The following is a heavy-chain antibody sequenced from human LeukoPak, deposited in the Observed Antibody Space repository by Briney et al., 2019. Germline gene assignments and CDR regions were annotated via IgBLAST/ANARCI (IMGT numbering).Heavy chain of an antibody. CDR3: ARVSPIYGSSDY. Sequence: PSETLSLTCTVSSGSISSYYWSWIRQPPGKGLEWIGYIYYSGSTNYNASLKSRVTISVDTSKNQFSLTLSSVTAADTAVYYCARVSPIYGSSDYWGQGTLVTVSS. CDR1: SGSISSYY. D-gene: IGHD3-10*01. V-gene: IGHV4-59*01. CDR2: IYYSGST. J-gene: IGHJ4*02.